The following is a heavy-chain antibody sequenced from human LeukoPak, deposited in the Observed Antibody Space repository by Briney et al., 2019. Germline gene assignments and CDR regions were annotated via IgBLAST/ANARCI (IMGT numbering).Heavy chain of an antibody. CDR2: INSDSGYT. V-gene: IGHV1-2*02. Sequence: ASVRVSCKASGYTFTAYYINWVRQAPGQGLEWMGWINSDSGYTKYAQKFQGRVTMTRDTSISTVYMDLTRLTSDDTAVYYCARNFDMKGFDPWGQGTLVTVPS. D-gene: IGHD3-9*01. J-gene: IGHJ5*02. CDR3: ARNFDMKGFDP. CDR1: GYTFTAYY.